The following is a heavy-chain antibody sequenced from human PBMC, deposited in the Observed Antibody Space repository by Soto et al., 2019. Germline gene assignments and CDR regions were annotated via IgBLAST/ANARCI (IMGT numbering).Heavy chain of an antibody. CDR1: GFTFDDYA. J-gene: IGHJ4*02. Sequence: EVQLVESGGGLVQPGRSLRLSCAASGFTFDDYAMHWVRQAPGKGLEWVSGIGWNSGSIGYADSVKGRFTISRDNAKNSLYLQMNSLRAEDTALYYCAKAKGPYYDFWSGNDYWGQGTLVTVSS. CDR3: AKAKGPYYDFWSGNDY. CDR2: IGWNSGSI. V-gene: IGHV3-9*01. D-gene: IGHD3-3*01.